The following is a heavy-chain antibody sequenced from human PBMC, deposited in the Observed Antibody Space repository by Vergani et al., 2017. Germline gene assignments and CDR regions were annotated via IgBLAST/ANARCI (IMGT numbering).Heavy chain of an antibody. CDR1: GYTISSYG. CDR2: TSAYNGNT. V-gene: IGHV1-18*01. CDR3: ARVRHGYGSGFLRFDP. J-gene: IGHJ5*02. Sequence: HVEMVQSGAEAKKPGASVKVSCTASGYTISSYGVTWVRQAPGQGLEWNGWTSAYNGNTIYAQKFQGRVTMTRDTSISTAYMELSRLRSDDTAVCYCARVRHGYGSGFLRFDPWGQGTLVTGSS. D-gene: IGHD6-19*01.